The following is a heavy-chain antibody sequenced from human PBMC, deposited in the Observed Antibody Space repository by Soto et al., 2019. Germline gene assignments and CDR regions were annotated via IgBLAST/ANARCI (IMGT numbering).Heavy chain of an antibody. CDR2: VNPNNGDT. J-gene: IGHJ4*02. D-gene: IGHD3-22*01. Sequence: QVQLVQSGAELKKPGASVKVSCKASGYTFSNYDMNWVRQATGQGPEWIGWVNPNNGDTGYAQKFQGRVTLTTDISTTTAYMELTSLLSEDTAIYYCAKVSRKVSAIDFDYWGQGTLITVSS. CDR1: GYTFSNYD. CDR3: AKVSRKVSAIDFDY. V-gene: IGHV1-8*01.